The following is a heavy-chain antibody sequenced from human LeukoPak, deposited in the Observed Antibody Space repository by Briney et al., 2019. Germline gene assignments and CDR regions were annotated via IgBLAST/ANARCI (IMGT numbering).Heavy chain of an antibody. V-gene: IGHV3-30*02. CDR2: IRYDGSNK. D-gene: IGHD3-3*01. J-gene: IGHJ4*02. CDR3: AKDFVVLEWLLYDY. Sequence: PGGSLRLSCAASGFTFSSYGMHWVRQAPGKGLEWVAFIRYDGSNKYYADSVKGRFTISRDNSKNTLYPQMNSLRAEDTAVYYCAKDFVVLEWLLYDYWGQGTLVTVSS. CDR1: GFTFSSYG.